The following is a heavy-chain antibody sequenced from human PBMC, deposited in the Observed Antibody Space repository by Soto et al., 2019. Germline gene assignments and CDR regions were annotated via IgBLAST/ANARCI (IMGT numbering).Heavy chain of an antibody. CDR3: ARHGTDFSTATNVFSTLS. J-gene: IGHJ5*01. V-gene: IGHV4-59*08. CDR1: GGSINNFY. CDR2: IYYSGST. Sequence: TLSLTCTVSGGSINNFYWTWIRQPPGKGLEWIGYIYYSGSTNYNPSLKSRVTISVDTSKNQFSLKLSSVTAADTAVYYCARHGTDFSTATNVFSTLSWRHATLISVP. D-gene: IGHD1-1*01.